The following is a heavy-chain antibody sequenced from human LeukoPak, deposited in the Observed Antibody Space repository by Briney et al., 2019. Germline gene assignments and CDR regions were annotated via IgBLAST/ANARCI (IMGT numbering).Heavy chain of an antibody. Sequence: ASVKVSCKVSGHTLTELSMHWVRQAPGKGLEWMGGFDPEDGETIYAQKFQGRVTMTEDTSTDTAYMELSSLRSEDTAVYYCATDWFGETAGYYYGMDVWGQGTTVTVSS. V-gene: IGHV1-24*01. D-gene: IGHD3-10*01. CDR3: ATDWFGETAGYYYGMDV. J-gene: IGHJ6*02. CDR2: FDPEDGET. CDR1: GHTLTELS.